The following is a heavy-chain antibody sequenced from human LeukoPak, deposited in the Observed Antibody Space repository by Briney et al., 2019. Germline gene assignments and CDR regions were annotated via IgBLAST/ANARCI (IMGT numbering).Heavy chain of an antibody. CDR2: IKYDGSTT. V-gene: IGHV3-74*01. J-gene: IGHJ2*01. CDR3: AKDNPYYYDSTGYYSAGYFDL. CDR1: GFTFSTYW. Sequence: GGSLRLSCAASGFTFSTYWMHWVRQPPGKGLVWVSRIKYDGSTTNYADSVKGRFTISRDNAENTLYLQMNSLRAEDTALYFCAKDNPYYYDSTGYYSAGYFDLWGRGTLVTVSS. D-gene: IGHD3-22*01.